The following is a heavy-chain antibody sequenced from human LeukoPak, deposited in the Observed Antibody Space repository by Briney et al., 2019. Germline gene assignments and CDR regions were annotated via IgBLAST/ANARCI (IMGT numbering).Heavy chain of an antibody. J-gene: IGHJ5*02. CDR1: GFTVSSYG. V-gene: IGHV3-66*02. CDR3: VRDRAEGRAWVELDP. CDR2: VYSDGVT. Sequence: GGSLRLSCAASGFTVSSYGMSWVRQAPGKGPEWVSLVYSDGVTRYADSVQGRFTISRDNSKNTVYLQMNNLRVEDTAVYHCVRDRAEGRAWVELDPWGQGILVTVSS.